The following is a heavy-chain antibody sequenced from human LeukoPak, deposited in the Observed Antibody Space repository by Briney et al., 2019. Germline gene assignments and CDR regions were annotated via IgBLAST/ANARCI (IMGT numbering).Heavy chain of an antibody. CDR3: ARDRTGGY. V-gene: IGHV3-48*01. Sequence: GGSLRPSCAASGFTFSSYSMNWVRQAPGKGLEWVSYISSSSNTIYYADSVKGRFTISRDNAKNSLYLQMNSLRVEDTAVYYCARDRTGGYWGQGTLVTVSS. CDR1: GFTFSSYS. J-gene: IGHJ4*02. D-gene: IGHD3-10*01. CDR2: ISSSSNTI.